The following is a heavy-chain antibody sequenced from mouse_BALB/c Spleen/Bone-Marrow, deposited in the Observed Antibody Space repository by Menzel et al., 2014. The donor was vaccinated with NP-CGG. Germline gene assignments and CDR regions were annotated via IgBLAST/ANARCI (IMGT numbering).Heavy chain of an antibody. V-gene: IGHV1-54*01. CDR2: INPGSGGT. CDR1: GYAFTNYL. CDR3: ARGGDYGFMDY. J-gene: IGHJ4*01. D-gene: IGHD1-2*01. Sequence: VQVVESGAELVRPGTSVKVSCKASGYAFTNYLIEWVKQRPGQGLEWIGVINPGSGGTNYNEKFKGKAILTADKSSSTAYMQLSSLTSDDSAVYFCARGGDYGFMDYWGRGTSVTVSS.